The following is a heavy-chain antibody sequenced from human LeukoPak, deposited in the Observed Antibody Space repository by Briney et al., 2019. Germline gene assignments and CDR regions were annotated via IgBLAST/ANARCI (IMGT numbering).Heavy chain of an antibody. J-gene: IGHJ3*01. Sequence: GGSLRLSRAASGFTFNSYSMSWVRQAPGKGLEWVSAITYNGGTTYYADSVKGRFTISRDYSKNTLYLQMNSLTAEDTAVYYCAKGDDAFDLWGQGTLVTVSS. CDR2: ITYNGGTT. CDR3: AKGDDAFDL. CDR1: GFTFNSYS. V-gene: IGHV3-23*01.